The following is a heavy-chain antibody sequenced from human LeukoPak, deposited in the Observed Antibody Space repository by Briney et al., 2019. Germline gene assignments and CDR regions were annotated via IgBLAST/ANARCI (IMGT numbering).Heavy chain of an antibody. CDR2: IYYSGST. J-gene: IGHJ2*01. CDR3: ARRREERWGLYWYFDL. V-gene: IGHV4-30-4*08. CDR1: GGSISSGDYY. D-gene: IGHD7-27*01. Sequence: SETLSLTCTVSGGSISSGDYYWSWIRQPPGKGLEWIGYIYYSGSTYYNPSLKSRVTISVDTSKNQFSLKLSSVTAADTAVYYCARRREERWGLYWYFDLWGRGTLVTVSS.